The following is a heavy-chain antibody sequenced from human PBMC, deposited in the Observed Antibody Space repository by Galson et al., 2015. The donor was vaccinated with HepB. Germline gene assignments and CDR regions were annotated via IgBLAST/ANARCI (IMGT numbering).Heavy chain of an antibody. CDR3: STVRYDYKDSPDY. CDR1: GFTFRNAW. Sequence: SLRLSCAASGFTFRNAWMTWVRQAPGQGLEWVGRVKDKIDGGETISAAPVNGRFTISRDDAKNALYLEMSSLKTEDTAVYYCSTVRYDYKDSPDYWGRGTLVTVSS. D-gene: IGHD4-11*01. V-gene: IGHV3-15*01. J-gene: IGHJ4*02. CDR2: VKDKIDGGET.